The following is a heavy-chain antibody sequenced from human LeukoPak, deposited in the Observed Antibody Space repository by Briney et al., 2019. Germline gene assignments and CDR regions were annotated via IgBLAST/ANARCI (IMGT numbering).Heavy chain of an antibody. J-gene: IGHJ4*02. Sequence: PGGSLRLSCAASGFTFSSYGMHWVRQAPGKGLEWVAVISYDVSNKYYADSVKGRFTISRDNSKNTLYLQMNSLRAEDTAVYYCAKDGPALYEWLRPYFDYWGQGTLVTVSS. CDR2: ISYDVSNK. CDR1: GFTFSSYG. CDR3: AKDGPALYEWLRPYFDY. D-gene: IGHD5-12*01. V-gene: IGHV3-30*18.